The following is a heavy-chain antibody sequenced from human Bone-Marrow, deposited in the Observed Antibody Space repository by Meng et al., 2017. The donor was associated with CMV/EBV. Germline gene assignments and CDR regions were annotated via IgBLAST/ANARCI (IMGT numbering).Heavy chain of an antibody. J-gene: IGHJ3*02. Sequence: ASVKDSCKDSGYTFTSYDINWVRQATGQGLEWMGWMNPNSGNTGYAQKFQGRVTMTRNNSISTAYMELSSLRSEDTAVYYCARGVRVGVYMIVVANDAFAIWGQGTMVTCSS. CDR1: GYTFTSYD. CDR2: MNPNSGNT. V-gene: IGHV1-8*01. D-gene: IGHD3-22*01. CDR3: ARGVRVGVYMIVVANDAFAI.